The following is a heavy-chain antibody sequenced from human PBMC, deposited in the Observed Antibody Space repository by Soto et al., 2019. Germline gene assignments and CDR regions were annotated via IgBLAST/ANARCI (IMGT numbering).Heavy chain of an antibody. V-gene: IGHV3-74*01. CDR1: GFTFSSYW. D-gene: IGHD3-10*01. J-gene: IGHJ6*03. CDR3: ARDFLTYYYGSGSYPNPYYYMDV. CDR2: INSDGSST. Sequence: PGGSLRLSCAASGFTFSSYWMHWVRQAPGKGLVWVSRINSDGSSTSYADSVKGRFTISRDNAKNTLYLQMNSLRAEDTAVYYCARDFLTYYYGSGSYPNPYYYMDVWGKGTTVTVSS.